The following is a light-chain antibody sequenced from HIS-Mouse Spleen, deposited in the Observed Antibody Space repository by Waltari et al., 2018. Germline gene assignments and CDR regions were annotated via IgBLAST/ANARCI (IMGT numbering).Light chain of an antibody. V-gene: IGLV2-11*01. Sequence: QSALTQPRSVSGSPGQSVTISCTGTSSDVGGYNYVSWYQQRPGKAPKLRIYDVRKRPSGVPDRCFGSKSGNTASLTISGLQAEDEADYSCCSYAGSYTWVFGGGTKLTVL. CDR3: CSYAGSYTWV. J-gene: IGLJ2*01. CDR2: DVR. CDR1: SSDVGGYNY.